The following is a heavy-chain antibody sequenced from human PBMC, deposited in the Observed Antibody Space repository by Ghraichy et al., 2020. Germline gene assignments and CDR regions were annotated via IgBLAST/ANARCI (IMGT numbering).Heavy chain of an antibody. CDR3: ARSLFDYGAEQDAFDV. CDR1: GGSISAYY. J-gene: IGHJ3*01. CDR2: VYYSGTT. V-gene: IGHV4-59*01. D-gene: IGHD4-17*01. Sequence: SETLSLTCNVSGGSISAYYWHWIRQPPGKGLEWIGYVYYSGTTNYDPSLKSRVTISEDTFKSHFSLKLSSVTAADTAVYYCARSLFDYGAEQDAFDVWGQGTMVAVSS.